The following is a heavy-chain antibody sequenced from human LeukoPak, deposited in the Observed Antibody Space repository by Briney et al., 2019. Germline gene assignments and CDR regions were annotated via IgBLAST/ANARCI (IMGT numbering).Heavy chain of an antibody. CDR3: ARDYYGDTPYYYCGMDV. D-gene: IGHD4-17*01. V-gene: IGHV3-53*01. CDR2: IYSGGST. CDR1: GFTVSSNY. Sequence: GGSLRLSCAASGFTVSSNYMSWVRQAPGKGLEWVSVIYSGGSTYYADSVKGRFTISRDNSKNTLYLQMNSLRAEDTAVYYCARDYYGDTPYYYCGMDVWGQGTTVTVSS. J-gene: IGHJ6*02.